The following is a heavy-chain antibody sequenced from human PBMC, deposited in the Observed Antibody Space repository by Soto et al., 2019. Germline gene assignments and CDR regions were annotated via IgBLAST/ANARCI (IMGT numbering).Heavy chain of an antibody. Sequence: GGSLRLSCADSGFTFSSYWMSWVRQAPGKGLEWVANVKYDGSQTYYVGSVKGRFTISRDNAKNSLYLQMNSLRAEDTAVYYCTRDFQGPLDYGMDVWGQGTTVTVSS. J-gene: IGHJ6*02. CDR1: GFTFSSYW. CDR3: TRDFQGPLDYGMDV. CDR2: VKYDGSQT. D-gene: IGHD1-1*01. V-gene: IGHV3-7*01.